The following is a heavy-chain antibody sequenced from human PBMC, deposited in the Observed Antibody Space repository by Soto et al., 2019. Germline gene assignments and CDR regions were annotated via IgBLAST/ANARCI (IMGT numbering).Heavy chain of an antibody. J-gene: IGHJ4*02. CDR1: GYTFPTYG. CDR3: AREFEGHSSSWPFDY. CDR2: ISVHNGFT. D-gene: IGHD6-13*01. V-gene: IGHV1-18*01. Sequence: QVQLVQSGGEVKKPGASVRVSCSASGYTFPTYGIAWVRQAPGQGLEWMGWISVHNGFTHYAQKSRGRVTVTTETSTSTVHMELRSLSSDDTAVYYCAREFEGHSSSWPFDYWGQGTLVTVSA.